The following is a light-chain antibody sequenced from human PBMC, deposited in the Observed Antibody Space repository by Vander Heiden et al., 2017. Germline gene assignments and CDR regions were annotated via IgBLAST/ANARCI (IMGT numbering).Light chain of an antibody. CDR3: QKSDHTPFI. V-gene: IGKV1-39*01. CDR1: QSINTY. Sequence: DIQMTQSPASLSASVGDRVTITCRASQSINTYLNWYQQKPGKAPKLLIYRASTLQSGVPARFSGSGSGTDFTLTINRLQPEDFATYYCQKSDHTPFIFGGGTKVEI. CDR2: RAS. J-gene: IGKJ4*01.